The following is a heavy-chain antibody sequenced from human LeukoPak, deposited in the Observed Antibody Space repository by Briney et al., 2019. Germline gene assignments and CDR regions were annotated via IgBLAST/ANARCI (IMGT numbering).Heavy chain of an antibody. Sequence: PSETLSLTCTVSGGLISISTYYWGWIRQPPGKGLEWIGEINHSGSTNYNPSLKSRVTISVDTSKNQFSLKLSSVTAADTAVYYCARLTRGYSYGYNSQDYWGQGTLVTVSS. CDR1: GGLISISTYY. CDR3: ARLTRGYSYGYNSQDY. J-gene: IGHJ4*02. CDR2: INHSGST. D-gene: IGHD5-18*01. V-gene: IGHV4-39*07.